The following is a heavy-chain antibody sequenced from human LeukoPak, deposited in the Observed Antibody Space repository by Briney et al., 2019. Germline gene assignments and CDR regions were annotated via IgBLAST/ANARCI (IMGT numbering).Heavy chain of an antibody. V-gene: IGHV3-15*01. D-gene: IGHD3-22*01. CDR2: IKSKTDGGTT. CDR1: GFTFSSYA. CDR3: TTDWTVHYDSSGRDFDY. Sequence: GGSLRLSCAASGFTFSSYAMSWVRQAPGKGLEWVGRIKSKTDGGTTDHAAPVKGRFTISRDDSKNTLYLQMNSLKTEDTAVYYCTTDWTVHYDSSGRDFDYWGQGTLVTVSS. J-gene: IGHJ4*02.